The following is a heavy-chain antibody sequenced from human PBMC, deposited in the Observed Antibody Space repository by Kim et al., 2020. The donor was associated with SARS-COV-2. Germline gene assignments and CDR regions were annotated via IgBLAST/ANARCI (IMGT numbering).Heavy chain of an antibody. Sequence: GGSLRLSCAASEFTFNTYEMNWVRQAPGKGLEWVSYISSAARTVYYADSVEGRFTISSDNANSSLYLQMNSLRIEDTAIYYCTRAPWTSGGFTFDHWGQGALVTVSS. CDR2: ISSAARTV. J-gene: IGHJ4*02. D-gene: IGHD6-19*01. CDR1: EFTFNTYE. CDR3: TRAPWTSGGFTFDH. V-gene: IGHV3-48*03.